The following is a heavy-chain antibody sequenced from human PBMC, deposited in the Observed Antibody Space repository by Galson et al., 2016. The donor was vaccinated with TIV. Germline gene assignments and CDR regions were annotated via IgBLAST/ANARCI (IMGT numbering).Heavy chain of an antibody. CDR3: ARDGYRFGNYLDF. V-gene: IGHV1-46*01. Sequence: SVKVSCKASGYTFTSYYMHWVRQAPGQGLEWMGIINPSGGSTTYAQKFQGTVTMTRDMSTTTVHMELSSLRSEDTAVYYCARDGYRFGNYLDFWGQGTLVTVSS. CDR2: INPSGGST. D-gene: IGHD5-12*01. J-gene: IGHJ4*02. CDR1: GYTFTSYY.